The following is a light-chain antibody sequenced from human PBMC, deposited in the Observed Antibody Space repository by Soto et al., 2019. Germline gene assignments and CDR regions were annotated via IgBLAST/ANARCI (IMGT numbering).Light chain of an antibody. CDR3: YSYKSTSNRV. V-gene: IGLV2-14*03. J-gene: IGLJ2*01. CDR2: AVS. CDR1: SSDVSGYNS. Sequence: QSALTQPASVSGSPGQSITISCSGTSSDVSGYNSVSWYQQPPGKAPKLIIYAVSNRPSGVSDRFSGSKSGNTASLTISGLQAEDEADYFCYSYKSTSNRVFGGGTKLTVL.